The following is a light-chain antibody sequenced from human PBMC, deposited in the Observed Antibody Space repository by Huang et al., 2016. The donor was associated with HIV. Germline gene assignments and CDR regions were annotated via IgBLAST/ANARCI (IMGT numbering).Light chain of an antibody. CDR1: QSVSSD. V-gene: IGKV3-11*01. J-gene: IGKJ1*01. CDR2: DAS. Sequence: EIVLTQSPATLSVSPGERATLSCRAGQSVSSDLAWYQQKPGQAPRLLIYDASNRATGIPARFSGSGSVTDFSLTISSLEPEDFAVYYCQQRSNWPRTFGQGTKVEIK. CDR3: QQRSNWPRT.